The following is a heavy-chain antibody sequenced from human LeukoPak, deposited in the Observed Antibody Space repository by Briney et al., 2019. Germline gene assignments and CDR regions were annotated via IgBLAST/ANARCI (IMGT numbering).Heavy chain of an antibody. CDR1: GGSFSGYY. CDR2: INHSGST. D-gene: IGHD2-2*01. CDR3: ASACSTSCYDY. V-gene: IGHV4-34*01. J-gene: IGHJ4*02. Sequence: PSETLSLTCAVYGGSFSGYYWSWIRQPPGKGLEWIGEINHSGSTNYNPSLKSRVTISVDTSKNQFSLKLSSVTAADTAVYYCASACSTSCYDYWGQGTLVTASS.